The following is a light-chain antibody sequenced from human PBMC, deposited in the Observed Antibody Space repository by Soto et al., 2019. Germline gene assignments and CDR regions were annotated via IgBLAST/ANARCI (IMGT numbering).Light chain of an antibody. CDR2: DAS. CDR1: QDITKS. V-gene: IGKV1-33*01. CDR3: QQYHNLPFT. J-gene: IGKJ3*01. Sequence: DIQLTQSPSSLSASVGDRVTITCQASQDITKSLNWYQQKPGKAPNLLIYDASNLETGVPSNFSGSGSGTDFTLTITSLQPEDMATYYCQQYHNLPFTFGPGTKVEIK.